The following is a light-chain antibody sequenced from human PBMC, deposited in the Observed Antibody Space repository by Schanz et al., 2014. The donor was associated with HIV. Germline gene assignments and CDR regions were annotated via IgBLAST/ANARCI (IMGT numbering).Light chain of an antibody. CDR1: QSITSNY. CDR2: GAS. Sequence: EIVLTQSPGTLSLSPGERATLSCRASQSITSNYLAWYRQTPGQAPRLLIYGASTRATGVPDRFSGSGSGTDFTLTISRLEPEDFAVYYCQQSGDSGGTFGGGTKVDMK. V-gene: IGKV3-20*01. CDR3: QQSGDSGGT. J-gene: IGKJ4*01.